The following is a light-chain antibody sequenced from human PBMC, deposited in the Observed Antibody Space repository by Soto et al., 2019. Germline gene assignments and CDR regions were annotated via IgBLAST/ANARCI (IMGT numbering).Light chain of an antibody. CDR1: QSVLYSSNNKNY. V-gene: IGKV4-1*01. CDR2: WAS. CDR3: QHYYSMPLT. J-gene: IGKJ4*01. Sequence: DIVMTQSPDSLAVSLGERATINCKSSQSVLYSSNNKNYLAWYQQKPGQPPKLLLYWASTRESGVPDRFSGSGSGTDFTLTISSLQAEDVAVYYCQHYYSMPLTFGGGTKVDIK.